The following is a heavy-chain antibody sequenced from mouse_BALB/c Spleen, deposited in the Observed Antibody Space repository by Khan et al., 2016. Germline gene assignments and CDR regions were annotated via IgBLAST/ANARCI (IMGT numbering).Heavy chain of an antibody. Sequence: EVKLEESGPSLVKPSQTLSLTCSVTGDSITSGYWNWIRKFPGNKLEYMGYISYSGSTYYNPSLKSRISITRDTSTNQSYSQLNSVTTEDTATYYCATYDGYYFDYWGQGTPLTVSS. CDR3: ATYDGYYFDY. J-gene: IGHJ2*01. D-gene: IGHD2-3*01. V-gene: IGHV3-8*02. CDR2: ISYSGST. CDR1: GDSITSGY.